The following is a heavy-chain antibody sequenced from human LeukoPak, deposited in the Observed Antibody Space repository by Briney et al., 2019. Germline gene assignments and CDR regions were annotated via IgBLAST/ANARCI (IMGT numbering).Heavy chain of an antibody. V-gene: IGHV4-59*01. J-gene: IGHJ4*02. CDR3: ARYGHGYRLDY. CDR1: GFTFSNAW. D-gene: IGHD5-24*01. CDR2: IYYSGST. Sequence: GSLRLSCAASGFTFSNAWMSWLRQPPGKGLEWIATIYYSGSTYYNPSLKSRVTISVDTSKSQFSLNLSSVTAADTAVYYCARYGHGYRLDYWGQGALVTVSS.